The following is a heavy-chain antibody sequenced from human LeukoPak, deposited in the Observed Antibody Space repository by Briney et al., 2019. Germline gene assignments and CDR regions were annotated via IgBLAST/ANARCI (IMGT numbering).Heavy chain of an antibody. CDR2: MNPNSGNT. V-gene: IGHV1-8*01. J-gene: IGHJ6*02. D-gene: IGHD6-19*01. CDR1: GYTFTSYD. Sequence: ASVTVSCKASGYTFTSYDIHWVRQATGQGLEWMGWMNPNSGNTGYAQKFQGRVTMTRNTSISTAYMELSSLRSEDTAVYYCARGAGSGWLFDVWGQGTTVTVSS. CDR3: ARGAGSGWLFDV.